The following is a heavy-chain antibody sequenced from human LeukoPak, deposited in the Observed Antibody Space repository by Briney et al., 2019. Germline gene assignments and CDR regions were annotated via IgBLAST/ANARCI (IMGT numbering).Heavy chain of an antibody. CDR1: GFIFSNYA. V-gene: IGHV3-23*01. CDR2: ISGDAKNT. D-gene: IGHD3-22*01. Sequence: GGSLRLSCAASGFIFSNYAMSWVRQAPGKGLEWVSTISGDAKNTHYADSVRGRFTISRDNSKNTLYLQMNSLRAEDTAVYYCAKAPVGYYYDSSGERYFDYWGQGTLVTVSS. J-gene: IGHJ4*02. CDR3: AKAPVGYYYDSSGERYFDY.